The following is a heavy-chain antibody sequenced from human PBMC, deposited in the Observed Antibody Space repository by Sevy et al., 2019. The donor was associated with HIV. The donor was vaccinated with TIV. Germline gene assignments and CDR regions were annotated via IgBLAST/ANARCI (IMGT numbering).Heavy chain of an antibody. CDR1: GFTFSSYS. D-gene: IGHD2-21*02. V-gene: IGHV3-21*01. Sequence: GGSLRLSCAASGFTFSSYSMNWVRQAPGKGLEWVSSISSSSSYIYYADSVKGRFTISRDNAKNSLYLQMNSLRAEDTAVYYWARDGGDHEDYYYGMDVWGQGTTVTVSS. CDR3: ARDGGDHEDYYYGMDV. CDR2: ISSSSSYI. J-gene: IGHJ6*02.